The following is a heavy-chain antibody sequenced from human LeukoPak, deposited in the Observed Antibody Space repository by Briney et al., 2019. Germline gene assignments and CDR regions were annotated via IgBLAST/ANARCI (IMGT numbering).Heavy chain of an antibody. Sequence: GASVKVSCKVSGYTLTELSMHWVRQAPGKGLEWMGGFDPEDGETIYAQKFQGRVTMTEDTSTDTAYMELSSLRSEDTAVYYCATAHSGSYTYYSDYWGQGTLVTVSS. CDR1: GYTLTELS. D-gene: IGHD1-26*01. J-gene: IGHJ4*02. CDR3: ATAHSGSYTYYSDY. CDR2: FDPEDGET. V-gene: IGHV1-24*01.